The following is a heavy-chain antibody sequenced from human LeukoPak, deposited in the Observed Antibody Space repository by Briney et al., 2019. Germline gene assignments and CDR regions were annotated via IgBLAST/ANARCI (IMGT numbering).Heavy chain of an antibody. D-gene: IGHD2-2*01. CDR2: IYYSGSS. Sequence: SETLSLTCTVSGGSINSYYWSWIRQPPGEGLEWIGDIYYSGSSSYNPSPKSRVTMSVDTSKNQLSLKLSSVTAADTAVYYCARWYCSSNTCYHMDVWGKGTTVTVSS. V-gene: IGHV4-59*01. CDR3: ARWYCSSNTCYHMDV. CDR1: GGSINSYY. J-gene: IGHJ6*03.